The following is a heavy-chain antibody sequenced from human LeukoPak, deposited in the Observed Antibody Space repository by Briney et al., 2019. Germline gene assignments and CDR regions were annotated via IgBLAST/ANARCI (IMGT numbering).Heavy chain of an antibody. D-gene: IGHD1-26*01. J-gene: IGHJ6*03. Sequence: ASVKVSCKASGYTFTGYYMHWVRQAPGQGLEWMGWINPNSGGTNYAQKFQGRVTMTRDTSISTAYMELSRLRSDDTAVYYCARLRNSYSGSYPNYYYYYMDVWGKGTTVTISS. V-gene: IGHV1-2*02. CDR1: GYTFTGYY. CDR2: INPNSGGT. CDR3: ARLRNSYSGSYPNYYYYYMDV.